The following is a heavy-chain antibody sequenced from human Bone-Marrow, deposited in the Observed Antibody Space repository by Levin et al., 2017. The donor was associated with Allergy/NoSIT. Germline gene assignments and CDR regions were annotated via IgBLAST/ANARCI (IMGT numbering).Heavy chain of an antibody. CDR1: GFSVSSNY. V-gene: IGHV3-66*01. J-gene: IGHJ4*02. D-gene: IGHD1-1*01. CDR3: TTEVWARKVRDDY. CDR2: IYSGGST. Sequence: GGSLRLSCAASGFSVSSNYMRWVRQAPGKGLEWVSLIYSGGSTYYADSVKGRFTISRDNSKNTLYLQMNSLKTEDTAVYYCTTEVWARKVRDDYWGQGTLVTVST.